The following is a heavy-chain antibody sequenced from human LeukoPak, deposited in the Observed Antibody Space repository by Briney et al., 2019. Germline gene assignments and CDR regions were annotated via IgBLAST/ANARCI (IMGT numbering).Heavy chain of an antibody. J-gene: IGHJ4*02. Sequence: GGSLRLSCAASGFTFSGSTLHWVRQASGKGLEWVGRIRSKANSYVTAYAASVEGRFTISRDDSKNTAYVQMNSLKIEDTAVYYCLSGQQPAQYDYWGQGTLVTVSS. CDR3: LSGQQPAQYDY. CDR2: IRSKANSYVT. D-gene: IGHD6-13*01. V-gene: IGHV3-73*01. CDR1: GFTFSGST.